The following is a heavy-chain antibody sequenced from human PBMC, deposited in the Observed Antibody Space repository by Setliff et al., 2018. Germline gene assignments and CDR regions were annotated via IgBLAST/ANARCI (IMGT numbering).Heavy chain of an antibody. CDR2: IYYSGTT. Sequence: PSETLSLTCTVSGGSFSSGGYYWNWIRQHPGKGLEWIGYIYYSGTTYSNPTLKSRVTISVDTANSTVYMDLSSLTSDDTAIYYCAIGGGSYRAGNSRPTYWFDPWGQGTLVTVSS. CDR1: GGSFSSGGYY. D-gene: IGHD2-21*01. J-gene: IGHJ5*02. CDR3: AIGGGSYRAGNSRPTYWFDP. V-gene: IGHV4-30-4*02.